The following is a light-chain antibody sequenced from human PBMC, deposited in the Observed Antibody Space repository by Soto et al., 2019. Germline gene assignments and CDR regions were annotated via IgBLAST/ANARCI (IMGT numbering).Light chain of an antibody. V-gene: IGKV3-15*01. CDR1: QVVSSN. Sequence: EKALTQSPVTLSLSPGERATLSCRAGQVVSSNLAWYQQRPGQAPMLLIYGASTGASGIPPRFSGSASGTDFTLTISRLEPEDFAVYYCQHCQPYGDSPPLTFGGGTKVDIK. CDR2: GAS. CDR3: QHCQPYGDSPPLT. J-gene: IGKJ4*01.